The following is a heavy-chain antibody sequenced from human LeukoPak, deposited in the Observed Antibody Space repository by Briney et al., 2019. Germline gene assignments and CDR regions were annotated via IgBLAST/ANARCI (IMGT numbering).Heavy chain of an antibody. Sequence: ASVKVSCKASGYTFTSYGISWVRQAPGQGLEWMGWINTNTGNPTYAQGFTGRFVFSLDTSVSTAYLQISSLKAEDTAVYYCARFSLYCSGGSCYSDQFDYWGQGTLVTVSS. V-gene: IGHV7-4-1*02. D-gene: IGHD2-15*01. J-gene: IGHJ4*02. CDR2: INTNTGNP. CDR3: ARFSLYCSGGSCYSDQFDY. CDR1: GYTFTSYG.